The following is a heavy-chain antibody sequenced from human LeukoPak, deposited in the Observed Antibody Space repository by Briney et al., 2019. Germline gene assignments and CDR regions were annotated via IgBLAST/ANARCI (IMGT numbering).Heavy chain of an antibody. Sequence: TGESLKISCKTSGYTFTSYWIGWVRQTPRKGLECMGVIFPLDSDVRYSPSFQGQVTISADKSTTTAYLHWGSLKASDSAMYGMDVWGPGTTVTVS. J-gene: IGHJ6*02. V-gene: IGHV5-51*01. CDR1: GYTFTSYW. CDR2: IFPLDSDV. CDR3: DV.